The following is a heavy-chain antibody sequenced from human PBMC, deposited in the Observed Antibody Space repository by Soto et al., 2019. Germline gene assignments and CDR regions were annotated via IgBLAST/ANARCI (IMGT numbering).Heavy chain of an antibody. D-gene: IGHD2-15*01. J-gene: IGHJ4*02. CDR1: GYSFTSYW. CDR2: IYPGDSDT. V-gene: IGHV5-51*01. CDR3: ARWKGDIVVVVAATPVRPYYFDY. Sequence: PGESLKISCKGSGYSFTSYWIGWVRQMPGKGLEWMGIIYPGDSDTRYSPSFQGQVTISADKSISTAYLQWSSLKASDTAMYYCARWKGDIVVVVAATPVRPYYFDYWGQGTLVTVSS.